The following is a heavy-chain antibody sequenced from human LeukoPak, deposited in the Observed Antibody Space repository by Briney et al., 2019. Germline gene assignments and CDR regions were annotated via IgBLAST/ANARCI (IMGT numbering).Heavy chain of an antibody. CDR2: ISYDGSNK. CDR3: ARGGVVPAAPTGSGYGMDV. D-gene: IGHD2-2*01. J-gene: IGHJ6*02. CDR1: GFTFSSYA. V-gene: IGHV3-30-3*01. Sequence: PGGSLRLSCAASGFTFSSYAMHWVRQAPGKGLEWVAVISYDGSNKYYADSVKGRFTISRDNSKNTLYLQMNSLRAEDTAVYYCARGGVVPAAPTGSGYGMDVWGQGTTVTVSS.